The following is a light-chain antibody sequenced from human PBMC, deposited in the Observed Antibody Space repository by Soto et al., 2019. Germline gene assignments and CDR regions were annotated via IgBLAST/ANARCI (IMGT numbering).Light chain of an antibody. CDR1: QVSNID. CDR2: AAS. V-gene: IGKV1-17*01. Sequence: DIQMTQSPSSLSASVGDRVTITCRASQVSNIDLIWYQQKPGKAPKRLIYAASSLQSGVPSRFSGSGFGTEFPLTISSLQPEDFATYYCLQHNTYPTTFGPGTKVDIK. CDR3: LQHNTYPTT. J-gene: IGKJ3*01.